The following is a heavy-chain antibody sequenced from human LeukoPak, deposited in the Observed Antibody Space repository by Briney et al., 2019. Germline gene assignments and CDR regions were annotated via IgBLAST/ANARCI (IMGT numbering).Heavy chain of an antibody. J-gene: IGHJ3*02. V-gene: IGHV4-59*01. CDR3: AREGSGGAFDI. CDR1: GAPFSSYH. CDR2: IYYSGTT. D-gene: IGHD3-10*01. Sequence: TSETLSLTCTVSGAPFSSYHWNLIRQPPGKGLEWIGDIYYSGTTNYNPSLKSRVTISVDTSKNQFSLKLSSVTAADTAVYYCAREGSGGAFDIWGQGTMVTVSS.